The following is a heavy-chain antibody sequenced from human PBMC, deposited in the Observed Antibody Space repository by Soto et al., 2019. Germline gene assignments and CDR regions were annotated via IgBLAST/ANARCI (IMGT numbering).Heavy chain of an antibody. CDR3: ARTYDFWSGYYCDY. CDR1: GYTFTSYD. CDR2: MNPNSGNT. D-gene: IGHD3-3*01. Sequence: ASVKVSCKASGYTFTSYDINWVRQATGQGLEWMGWMNPNSGNTGYAQKFQGRVTMTRNTSISSAYMELSSLRSEDTAVYYCARTYDFWSGYYCDYWGQGTLVTVSS. V-gene: IGHV1-8*01. J-gene: IGHJ4*02.